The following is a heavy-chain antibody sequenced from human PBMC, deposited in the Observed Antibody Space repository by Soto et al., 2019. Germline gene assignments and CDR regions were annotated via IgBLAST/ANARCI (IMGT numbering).Heavy chain of an antibody. CDR2: IYPSDSDT. CDR1: GYNFAGYW. CDR3: ARGGVSTRTFDY. Sequence: GESLKISCKGSGYNFAGYWIAWVRQMPGKGLELMGIIYPSDSDTRYRPSFQGQVTISADKSISSAYLQWSSLRASDTAMYYCARGGVSTRTFDYWGQGTPVTVYS. J-gene: IGHJ4*02. V-gene: IGHV5-51*01. D-gene: IGHD3-3*01.